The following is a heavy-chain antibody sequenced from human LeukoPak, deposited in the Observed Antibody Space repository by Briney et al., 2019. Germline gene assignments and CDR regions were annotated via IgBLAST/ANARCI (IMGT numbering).Heavy chain of an antibody. Sequence: GSLILSCAASGFTFSDYYMSWIRQAPGKGLEWVSYISSSGSTIYYADSVKGRFTISRDNAKNSLYLQMNSLRAEDTAVYYCARDLYDYVWGSYRYTRAVDYWGQGTLVTVSS. V-gene: IGHV3-11*04. CDR2: ISSSGSTI. D-gene: IGHD3-16*02. CDR3: ARDLYDYVWGSYRYTRAVDY. J-gene: IGHJ4*02. CDR1: GFTFSDYY.